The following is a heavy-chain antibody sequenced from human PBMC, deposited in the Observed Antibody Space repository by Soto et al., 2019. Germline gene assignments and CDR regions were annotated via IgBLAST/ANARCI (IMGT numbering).Heavy chain of an antibody. J-gene: IGHJ4*02. Sequence: SGGSLRLSCAASGFTFSSYAMSWVRQAPGKGLEWVSAISGSGGSTYYADSVKGRFTISRDNSKNTLYLQMNSLRAEDTAVYYCAKAGYSSSWYRAPKYYFDYWGQGTLVTVSS. CDR2: ISGSGGST. CDR3: AKAGYSSSWYRAPKYYFDY. D-gene: IGHD6-13*01. CDR1: GFTFSSYA. V-gene: IGHV3-23*01.